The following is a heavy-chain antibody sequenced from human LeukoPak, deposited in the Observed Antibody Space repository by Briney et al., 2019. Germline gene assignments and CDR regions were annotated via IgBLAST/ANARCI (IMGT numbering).Heavy chain of an antibody. CDR3: ARGAESWDHYMDV. J-gene: IGHJ6*03. V-gene: IGHV1-69*06. CDR1: GGTFSSYA. Sequence: SVKVSCKASGGTFSSYAISWVRQAPGQGLEWMGGIIPIFGTANYAQKFQGRVTITADKSTSTAYMELSSLRSEDTAVYCCARGAESWDHYMDVWGKGTTVTVSS. D-gene: IGHD1-26*01. CDR2: IIPIFGTA.